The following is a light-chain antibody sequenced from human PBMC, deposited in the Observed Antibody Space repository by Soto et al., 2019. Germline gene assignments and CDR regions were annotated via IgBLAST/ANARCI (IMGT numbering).Light chain of an antibody. Sequence: EKILTQSPATLSLSPGERATLSCRARQSVKPFLVWYQQRPGQAPRLLIHDASHRAAGIPARFSGSGFGTDFTLTISSLEPEDAAVYYCQQRSNWPPITFGQGTRLEI. CDR2: DAS. V-gene: IGKV3-11*01. CDR3: QQRSNWPPIT. CDR1: QSVKPF. J-gene: IGKJ5*01.